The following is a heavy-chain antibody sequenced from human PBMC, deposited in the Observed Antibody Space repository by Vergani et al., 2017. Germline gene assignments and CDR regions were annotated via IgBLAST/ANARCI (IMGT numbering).Heavy chain of an antibody. J-gene: IGHJ4*02. CDR3: ARDLPYYYGSGSYYDPYYFDS. CDR2: INPNSGGT. CDR1: GYTFTGYY. V-gene: IGHV1-2*02. Sequence: QVQLVQSGAEVKKPGASVKVSCKASGYTFTGYYMHWVRQAPGQGLEWMGWINPNSGGTNYAQKFQGRVTMTRDTSISTAYMELSRLRSDDTAVYYCARDLPYYYGSGSYYDPYYFDSWGQGTLVTVSS. D-gene: IGHD3-10*01.